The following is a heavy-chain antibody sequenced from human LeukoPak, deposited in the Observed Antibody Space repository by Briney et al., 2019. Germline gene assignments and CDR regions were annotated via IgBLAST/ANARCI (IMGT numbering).Heavy chain of an antibody. J-gene: IGHJ6*02. D-gene: IGHD2-8*01. Sequence: PGGPLRLSCAASGFALSSHWMTWVRQVPGRGPEWVANVNRDGSETYYLDSVKGRFTISKDNAKNSLYLQMNSLRAEDTALYHCARSNAMDVWGQGTTVIVSS. CDR3: ARSNAMDV. V-gene: IGHV3-7*03. CDR1: GFALSSHW. CDR2: VNRDGSET.